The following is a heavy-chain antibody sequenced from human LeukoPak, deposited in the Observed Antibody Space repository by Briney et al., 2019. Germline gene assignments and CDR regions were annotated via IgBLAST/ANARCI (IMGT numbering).Heavy chain of an antibody. CDR2: ISYDGSNK. J-gene: IGHJ4*02. Sequence: GGSLRLSCAASGFTFSSYAMHCVRQAPGKGLEWVAVISYDGSNKHYADSVKGRFTISRDNSKNTLYLQMNSLRAEDTAVYYCARDGAYDSSGYYVDYWGQGTLVTVSS. CDR1: GFTFSSYA. V-gene: IGHV3-30*04. D-gene: IGHD3-22*01. CDR3: ARDGAYDSSGYYVDY.